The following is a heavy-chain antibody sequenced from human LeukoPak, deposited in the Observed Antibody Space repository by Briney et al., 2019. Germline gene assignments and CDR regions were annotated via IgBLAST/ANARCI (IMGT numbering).Heavy chain of an antibody. D-gene: IGHD3-16*01. J-gene: IGHJ4*02. CDR3: ARGGSSKIDY. Sequence: PGVSLRLSCAASGFTFSSYGMHWVRQAPGKGLEWVANIKQDESEKHYVDSVKGRFTISRDNAKTSLYLHMDSLRAEDTAMYFCARGGSSKIDYWGQGALVLVSS. V-gene: IGHV3-7*01. CDR1: GFTFSSYG. CDR2: IKQDESEK.